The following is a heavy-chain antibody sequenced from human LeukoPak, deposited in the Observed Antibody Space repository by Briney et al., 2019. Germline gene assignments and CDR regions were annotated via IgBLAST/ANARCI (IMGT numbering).Heavy chain of an antibody. Sequence: ASVKVSCKASGYTFTSYDINWVRQATGQGLEWMGWMNPNSGNTGYAQKFQGRVTITRNTSISTAYMELSSLRSEDMAVYYCARDGLRNYYGSGSFFRYWGQGTLVTVSS. CDR1: GYTFTSYD. CDR2: MNPNSGNT. D-gene: IGHD3-10*01. J-gene: IGHJ4*02. V-gene: IGHV1-8*03. CDR3: ARDGLRNYYGSGSFFRY.